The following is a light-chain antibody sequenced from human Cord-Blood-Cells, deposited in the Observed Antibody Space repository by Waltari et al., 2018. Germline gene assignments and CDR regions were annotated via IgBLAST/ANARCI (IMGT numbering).Light chain of an antibody. CDR1: QSISSW. CDR3: QQYNSYWT. J-gene: IGKJ1*01. V-gene: IGKV1-5*03. Sequence: DIQMTQSPSTLSASVGDRVTITCRASQSISSWLAWYQQKPGKAPKLLIYKASSLESGVPSRFSGSGSGTEFTLTISSLHPDDFATYYCQQYNSYWTFDQGTKVEIK. CDR2: KAS.